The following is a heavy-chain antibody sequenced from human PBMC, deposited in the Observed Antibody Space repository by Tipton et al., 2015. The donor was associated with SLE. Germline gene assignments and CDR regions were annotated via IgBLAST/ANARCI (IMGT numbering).Heavy chain of an antibody. Sequence: VQLVQSGAEVKKPGESLKISCKGSGYSFTSYWIGWVRQMPGKGLGWMGIIYPGDSDTGYSPSFQGQVTISADKSISAAYLQWSSLKASDTAMYYCARLSIFSSGTYGMDDWGQGTTVTVSS. J-gene: IGHJ6*02. V-gene: IGHV5-51*03. CDR1: GYSFTSYW. CDR2: IYPGDSDT. CDR3: ARLSIFSSGTYGMDD. D-gene: IGHD6-19*01.